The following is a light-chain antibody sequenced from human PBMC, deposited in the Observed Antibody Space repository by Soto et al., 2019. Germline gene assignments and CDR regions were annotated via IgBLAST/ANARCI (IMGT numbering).Light chain of an antibody. J-gene: IGLJ3*02. V-gene: IGLV1-44*01. CDR3: AAWDDSLNARGV. Sequence: QSVLTQPPSASGTPGQRVTISCSGSRSNIGNNAVSWYQQLPGTAPKLLIYNNNQRPSGVPDRFSGSKSGTSASLAISWLQSEDTADYYCAAWDDSLNARGVFGGGTKLTVL. CDR2: NNN. CDR1: RSNIGNNA.